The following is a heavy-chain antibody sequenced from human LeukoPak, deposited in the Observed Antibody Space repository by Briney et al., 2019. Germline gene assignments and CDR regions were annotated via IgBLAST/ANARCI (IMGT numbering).Heavy chain of an antibody. J-gene: IGHJ6*03. CDR3: AREGEWYCSGGSCYSIFHYYYFMDV. Sequence: GGSLRLSCAASGFTFSSYWMSWVRQAPGKGLEWVANIKQDGSEKYYVDSVKGRFTISRDNAKNSLYLQMNSLRAEDTAVYYCAREGEWYCSGGSCYSIFHYYYFMDVWGKGTTVTVSS. V-gene: IGHV3-7*01. CDR1: GFTFSSYW. CDR2: IKQDGSEK. D-gene: IGHD2-15*01.